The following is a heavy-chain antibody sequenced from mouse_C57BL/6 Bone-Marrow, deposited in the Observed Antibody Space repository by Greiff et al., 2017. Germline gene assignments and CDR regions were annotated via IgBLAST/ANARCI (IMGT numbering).Heavy chain of an antibody. D-gene: IGHD1-1*01. J-gene: IGHJ2*01. V-gene: IGHV1-19*01. Sequence: EVQLVESGPVLVKPGASVKMSCKASGYTFTDYYMNWVKQSHGKSLEWIGVINPYNGGTSYNQKFKGKATLTVDKSSSTAYMELNSLTSEDSAVYYCARRDYYGQVKGYYFDYWGQGTTLTVSS. CDR1: GYTFTDYY. CDR2: INPYNGGT. CDR3: ARRDYYGQVKGYYFDY.